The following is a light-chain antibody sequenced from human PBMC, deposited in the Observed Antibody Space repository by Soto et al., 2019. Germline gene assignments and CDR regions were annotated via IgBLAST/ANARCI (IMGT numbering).Light chain of an antibody. CDR1: SSDVGGYNY. CDR2: DVS. Sequence: QSVLTQPPSASGSPGQSVTISCTGTSSDVGGYNYVSWYQQHPGKAPKLMIYDVSKRPSGVPDRFSASKSGDTASLTVSGLQAEDEADYYCSSYAGRNSYVFGAGTKGTVL. CDR3: SSYAGRNSYV. J-gene: IGLJ1*01. V-gene: IGLV2-8*01.